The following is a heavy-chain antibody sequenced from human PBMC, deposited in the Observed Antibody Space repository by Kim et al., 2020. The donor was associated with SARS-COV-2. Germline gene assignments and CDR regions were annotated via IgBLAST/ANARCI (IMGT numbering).Heavy chain of an antibody. Sequence: YADTVKCRFTIARDNAKDSLYLQMSSRRAEDTAVYYCARGWIVAARGMDVWGQGTTVTVSS. V-gene: IGHV3-11*04. CDR3: ARGWIVAARGMDV. J-gene: IGHJ6*02. D-gene: IGHD5-12*01.